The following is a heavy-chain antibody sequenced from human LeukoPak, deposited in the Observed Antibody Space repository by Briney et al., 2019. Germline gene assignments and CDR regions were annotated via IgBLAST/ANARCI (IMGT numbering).Heavy chain of an antibody. V-gene: IGHV4-4*02. J-gene: IGHJ3*02. Sequence: PSETLSLTCAVSGGSISSSNWWSWVRQPPVKGLEWIGEIYHSGSTNHNPSLKSRVTISVDKSKNQFSLKLSSVTAADTAVYYCARSGTGVRFFDIWGQGTMVTVSS. CDR3: ARSGTGVRFFDI. CDR1: GGSISSSNW. D-gene: IGHD1-1*01. CDR2: IYHSGST.